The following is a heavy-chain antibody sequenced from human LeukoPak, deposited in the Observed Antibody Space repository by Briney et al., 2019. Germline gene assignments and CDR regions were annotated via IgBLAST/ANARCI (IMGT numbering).Heavy chain of an antibody. D-gene: IGHD5-24*01. J-gene: IGHJ4*02. CDR2: IFPGDSGT. V-gene: IGHV5-51*01. CDR3: ARHAYLATITADFDY. Sequence: GESLKISCKGSGYSFTNYWIGWVRQMPGKGLEWMGIIFPGDSGTRYSPSFQGQVTMSADKSISTAYLQWSSLKASDTAMYYCARHAYLATITADFDYWGQGTLVTVSS. CDR1: GYSFTNYW.